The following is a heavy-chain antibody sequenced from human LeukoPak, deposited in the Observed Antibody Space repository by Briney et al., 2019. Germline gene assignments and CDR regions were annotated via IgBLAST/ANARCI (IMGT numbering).Heavy chain of an antibody. V-gene: IGHV3-21*01. J-gene: IGHJ4*02. D-gene: IGHD3-16*02. CDR2: ISSSSSYI. CDR3: ARDQHDYVWGSYRSLDY. CDR1: GFTFSSYW. Sequence: GGSLRLSCAASGFTFSSYWMNWVRQAPGKGLEWVSSISSSSSYIYYADSVKGRFTISRDNAKNSPYLQMNSLRAEDTAVYYCARDQHDYVWGSYRSLDYWGQGTLVTVSS.